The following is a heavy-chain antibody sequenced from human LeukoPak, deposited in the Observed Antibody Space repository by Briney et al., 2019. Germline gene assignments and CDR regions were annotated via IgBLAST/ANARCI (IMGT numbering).Heavy chain of an antibody. Sequence: HPGRSLRLSCAVSGFSSSSNGMYWVRRAPGKGLEWVAVISYDGSNKYYADSVKGRFTISRDNSKNTLYLQMNSLRAEDTAVYYCANDLSQPFYGMDVWGQGTTVTVSS. CDR3: ANDLSQPFYGMDV. V-gene: IGHV3-30*18. CDR2: ISYDGSNK. CDR1: GFSSSSNG. D-gene: IGHD2-2*01. J-gene: IGHJ6*02.